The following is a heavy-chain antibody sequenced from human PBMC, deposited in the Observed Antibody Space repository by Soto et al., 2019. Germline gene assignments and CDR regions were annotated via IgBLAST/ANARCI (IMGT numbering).Heavy chain of an antibody. D-gene: IGHD6-19*01. J-gene: IGHJ3*02. CDR1: GFTFSSYG. CDR3: AKVPRRLALHDAFDI. CDR2: ISYDGSNK. Sequence: GGSLRLSCAASGFTFSSYGMHWVRQAPGKGLEWVAVISYDGSNKYYADSVKGRFTISRDNSKNTLYLQMNSLRAEDTAVYYCAKVPRRLALHDAFDIWGQGTMVTVSS. V-gene: IGHV3-30*18.